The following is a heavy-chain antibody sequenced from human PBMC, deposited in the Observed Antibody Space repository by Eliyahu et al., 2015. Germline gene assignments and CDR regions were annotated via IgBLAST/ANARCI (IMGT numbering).Heavy chain of an antibody. V-gene: IGHV1-2*04. CDR1: GYTFTGYY. J-gene: IGHJ5*02. Sequence: QVQLVQSGAEVKKPGASVKVSCKASGYTFTGYYXPXVRQAPGQGLEWMGWINPNSGGTNYAQKFQGWVTMTRDTSISTAYMELSRLRSDDTAVYYCARGGPEYYDFWSGYYRGVWFDPWGQGTLVTVSS. CDR3: ARGGPEYYDFWSGYYRGVWFDP. CDR2: INPNSGGT. D-gene: IGHD3-3*01.